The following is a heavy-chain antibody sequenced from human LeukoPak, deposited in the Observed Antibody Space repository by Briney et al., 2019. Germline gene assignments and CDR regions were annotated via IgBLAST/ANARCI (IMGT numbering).Heavy chain of an antibody. CDR2: FSYSGST. CDR1: GGSISSSSYY. CDR3: ARHWSHMTTVTSLPIYYFDY. J-gene: IGHJ4*02. D-gene: IGHD4-17*01. V-gene: IGHV4-39*01. Sequence: PSETLSLTCTVSGGSISSSSYYWGWIRQPPEKGLEWVGSFSYSGSTYYNPSLKSRVTISVDTSKSQFSLKLSSVTAADTAVYYRARHWSHMTTVTSLPIYYFDYWGQGTLVTVSS.